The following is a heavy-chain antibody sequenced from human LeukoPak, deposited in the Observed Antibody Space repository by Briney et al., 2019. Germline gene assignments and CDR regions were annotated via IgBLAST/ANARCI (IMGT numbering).Heavy chain of an antibody. CDR1: EYSFTRYW. CDR3: ARQPAVRGGFDY. CDR2: IHPGDSDI. Sequence: GESLKISCKDSEYSFTRYWISWVRQMPGKGLEWMGIIHPGDSDIRYSPSFQGQVTISADKSISTAYLQWSSLKASDTAMYYCARQPAVRGGFDYWGQGTLVTVSS. J-gene: IGHJ4*02. V-gene: IGHV5-51*01. D-gene: IGHD3-10*01.